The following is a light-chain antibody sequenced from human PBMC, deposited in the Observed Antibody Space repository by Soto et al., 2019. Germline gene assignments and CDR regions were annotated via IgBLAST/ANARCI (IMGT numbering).Light chain of an antibody. CDR3: QKYNSAPLT. CDR2: ATS. V-gene: IGKV1-27*01. CDR1: QGIAPY. J-gene: IGKJ4*01. Sequence: DVQMTQSPSSLSAFVGDRVTITCRASQGIAPYLAWFQQKPGKVPKLPIYATSTLQSGVPSRFSGSGSGTDFTLTINSLQPEDVGTYYCQKYNSAPLTFGGGTKVDIK.